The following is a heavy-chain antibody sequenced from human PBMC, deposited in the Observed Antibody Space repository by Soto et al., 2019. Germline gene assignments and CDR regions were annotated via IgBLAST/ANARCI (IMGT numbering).Heavy chain of an antibody. J-gene: IGHJ4*02. Sequence: GASVKVSCKASGGTFSSYTISWVRQAPGQGLEWMGRIIPIHGITNYAQKFQGRVTMTTDTSTSTAYMELRSLRSDDTAVYYCARATYYYDSSGYLKESEENDYWGQGTLVTVSS. CDR2: IIPIHGIT. CDR1: GGTFSSYT. CDR3: ARATYYYDSSGYLKESEENDY. V-gene: IGHV1-18*01. D-gene: IGHD3-22*01.